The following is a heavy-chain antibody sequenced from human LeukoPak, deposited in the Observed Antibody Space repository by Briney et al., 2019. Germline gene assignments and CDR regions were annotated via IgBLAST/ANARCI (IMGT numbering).Heavy chain of an antibody. CDR3: ARGGLDESFQY. Sequence: GGSLRLSCAASGVTFSSYGFTFSSYGMNWFPQAPGKGLGGVSGISGVGGSRYYADSVKGRFTISRDNSKNTLYLQMNSLRAEDTAVYYCARGGLDESFQYWGQGTLVTVST. CDR2: ISGVGGSR. V-gene: IGHV3-23*01. J-gene: IGHJ1*01. CDR1: GVTFSSYGFTFSSYG. D-gene: IGHD6-25*01.